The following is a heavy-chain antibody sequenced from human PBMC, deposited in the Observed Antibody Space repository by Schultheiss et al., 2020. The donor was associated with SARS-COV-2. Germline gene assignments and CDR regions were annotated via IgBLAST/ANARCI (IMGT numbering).Heavy chain of an antibody. CDR3: ARDRYNRVDYYYYYYMDV. CDR2: IYYSGST. CDR1: GGSISSYY. J-gene: IGHJ6*03. D-gene: IGHD1-1*01. V-gene: IGHV4-59*01. Sequence: SQTLSLTCTVSGGSISSYYWSWIRQPPGKGLEWIGYIYYSGSTYYNPSLKSRVTISVDTSKNQFSLKLSSVTAADTAVYYCARDRYNRVDYYYYYYMDVWGKGTTVTVSS.